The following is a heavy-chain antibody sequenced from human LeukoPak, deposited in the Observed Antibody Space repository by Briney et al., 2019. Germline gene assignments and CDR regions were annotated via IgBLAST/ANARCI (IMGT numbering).Heavy chain of an antibody. V-gene: IGHV4-39*01. D-gene: IGHD6-19*01. CDR1: GGSISSSSYY. J-gene: IGHJ4*02. CDR3: ARHSAVAGTGY. Sequence: SETPSLTCTVSGGSISSSSYYWGWIRQPPGKGLERIGSIYYSGSTNYNPSLKSRVTISVDTSKNQFSLKLSSVTAADTAVYYCARHSAVAGTGYWGQGTLVTVSS. CDR2: IYYSGST.